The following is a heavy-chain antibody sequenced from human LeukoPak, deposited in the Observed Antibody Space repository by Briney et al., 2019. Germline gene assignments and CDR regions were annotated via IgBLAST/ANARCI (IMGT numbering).Heavy chain of an antibody. J-gene: IGHJ4*02. CDR3: AKGDRLLAYYDTSGYYPLLDC. D-gene: IGHD3-22*01. CDR2: VNDRGTGT. Sequence: GGSLRLSCAASGFTFSKYTMSWVRQAPGKGLEWVSTVNDRGTGTYYADSVKGRFTISRDNSKSTLSLQMISLRAEDTAVYYCAKGDRLLAYYDTSGYYPLLDCWGQGTLVTVSS. V-gene: IGHV3-23*01. CDR1: GFTFSKYT.